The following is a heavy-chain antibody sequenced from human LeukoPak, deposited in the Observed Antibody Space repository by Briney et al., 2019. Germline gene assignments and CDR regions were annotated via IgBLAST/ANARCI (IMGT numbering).Heavy chain of an antibody. J-gene: IGHJ5*02. CDR1: GFTVSSNY. CDR2: ISGSGGST. CDR3: ARGSSTSFMGDWFDP. Sequence: GGSLRLSCAASGFTVSSNYMSWVRQAPGKGLEWVSAISGSGGSTYCADSVKGRFTISRDKSKNTLYLQMNSLRAEDTAVYYCARGSSTSFMGDWFDPWGQGTLVTVSS. D-gene: IGHD2-2*01. V-gene: IGHV3-23*01.